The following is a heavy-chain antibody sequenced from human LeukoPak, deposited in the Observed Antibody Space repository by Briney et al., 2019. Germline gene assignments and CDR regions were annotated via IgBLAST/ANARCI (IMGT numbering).Heavy chain of an antibody. D-gene: IGHD3-3*01. Sequence: GGSLRLSCAASGFTFSSYSMNWVRQAPGKGLEWVSSISSSSSYIYYADSVKGRFTISRDNAKNSMYLQMNSLRAEDTAVYYCARDFYSARGAYYDFWSGYPSPYYFDYWGQGTLVTVSS. J-gene: IGHJ4*02. V-gene: IGHV3-21*01. CDR1: GFTFSSYS. CDR3: ARDFYSARGAYYDFWSGYPSPYYFDY. CDR2: ISSSSSYI.